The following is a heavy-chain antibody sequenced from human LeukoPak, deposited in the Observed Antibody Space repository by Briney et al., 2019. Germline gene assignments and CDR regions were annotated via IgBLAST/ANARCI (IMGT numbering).Heavy chain of an antibody. CDR2: IYYSGST. J-gene: IGHJ4*02. Sequence: SETLSLTCTVSGGSVSSGSYYWSWIRQPPGKGLEWIGYIYYSGSTNYNPSLKSRVTISVDTSKNQFSLKLSPVTAADTAVYYCARGGGSPFDYWGQGTLVTVSS. CDR1: GGSVSSGSYY. V-gene: IGHV4-61*01. CDR3: ARGGGSPFDY. D-gene: IGHD1-26*01.